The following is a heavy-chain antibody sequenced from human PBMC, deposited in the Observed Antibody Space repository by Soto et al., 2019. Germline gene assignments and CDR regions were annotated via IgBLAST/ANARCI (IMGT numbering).Heavy chain of an antibody. CDR2: INHSGST. CDR1: GGSFSGYY. J-gene: IGHJ6*02. D-gene: IGHD5-18*01. Sequence: SETLSLTCAVYGGSFSGYYWSWIRQPPGKGLEWIGEINHSGSTNYNPSLKSRVTISVDTSKNQFSLKLSSVTAADTAVYYCARGRVYSYGPYYYYGMDVWGQGTTVTVSS. V-gene: IGHV4-34*01. CDR3: ARGRVYSYGPYYYYGMDV.